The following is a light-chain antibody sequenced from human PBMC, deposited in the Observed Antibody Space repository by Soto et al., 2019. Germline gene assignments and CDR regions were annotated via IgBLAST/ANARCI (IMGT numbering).Light chain of an antibody. CDR1: SNDVGGYNY. CDR2: EVS. Sequence: QSALTQPASVSGSPGQSITISCTGTSNDVGGYNYVSWFQQSPGKAPKLMIYEVSHRPSGVSNRFSGSKSGNTASLTISGLQAEDEADYYCSSYTSSSTPSLVFGGGTKVTVL. CDR3: SSYTSSSTPSLV. J-gene: IGLJ2*01. V-gene: IGLV2-14*01.